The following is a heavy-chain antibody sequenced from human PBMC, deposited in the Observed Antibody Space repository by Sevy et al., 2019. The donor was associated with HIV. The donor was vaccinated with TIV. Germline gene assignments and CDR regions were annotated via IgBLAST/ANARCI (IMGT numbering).Heavy chain of an antibody. CDR3: TRHLGPYYDFWSGYPPDYYYYYGMDV. CDR2: IRSKANSYAT. D-gene: IGHD3-3*01. V-gene: IGHV3-73*01. CDR1: GFTFSGSA. J-gene: IGHJ6*02. Sequence: GGSLRLSCAASGFTFSGSAMHWVRQASGKGLEWVGRIRSKANSYATADAASVKGRFTISRDDSKNTAYLQMNSLKTEDTAVYYCTRHLGPYYDFWSGYPPDYYYYYGMDVWGQGTTVTVSS.